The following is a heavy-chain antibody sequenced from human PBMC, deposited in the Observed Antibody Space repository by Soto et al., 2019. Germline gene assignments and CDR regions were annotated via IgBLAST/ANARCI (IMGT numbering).Heavy chain of an antibody. CDR1: GFTFSSYG. CDR3: ARSSSGWSDY. CDR2: IWYDGSNK. V-gene: IGHV3-33*01. J-gene: IGHJ4*02. D-gene: IGHD6-19*01. Sequence: QVQLVESGGGVVQPGRSLRLSCAASGFTFSSYGMHWVRQAPGKGLEWVAVIWYDGSNKYYADSVKGRFTISRDNSKNTLYLQMNSRRAEDTAVYYCARSSSGWSDYWGQGTLVTVSS.